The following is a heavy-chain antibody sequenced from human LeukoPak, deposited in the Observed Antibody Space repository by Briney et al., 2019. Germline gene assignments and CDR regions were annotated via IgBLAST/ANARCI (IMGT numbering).Heavy chain of an antibody. J-gene: IGHJ4*02. V-gene: IGHV3-66*01. D-gene: IGHD6-6*01. CDR3: ARGVGVKRYYFDQ. CDR1: TFSISSSY. CDR2: IFDEGTT. Sequence: GGSLRLSCAASTFSISSSYTYWVRQTPGKGLEWVSVIFDEGTTYYADSVKGRFTISRDNSRTTLFLQMSSLRVEDTAVYYCARGVGVKRYYFDQWGQGTLVTVSS.